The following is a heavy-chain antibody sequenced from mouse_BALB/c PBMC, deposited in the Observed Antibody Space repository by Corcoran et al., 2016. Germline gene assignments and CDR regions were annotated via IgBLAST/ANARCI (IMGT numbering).Heavy chain of an antibody. D-gene: IGHD1-1*01. CDR2: INPYNDGT. CDR1: EYTFTSYV. Sequence: VQVQQSAHVLVNPGASVNMSCSASEYTFTSYVMHWVKQKPGQGLEWIGYINPYNDGTKYNEKFKGKATLTSDKSSSTAYMELSRLTSEDSAVYYCPSHYDFLFFYYWAQRTTLTFSS. V-gene: IGHV1S136*01. CDR3: PSHYDFLFFYY. J-gene: IGHJ2*01.